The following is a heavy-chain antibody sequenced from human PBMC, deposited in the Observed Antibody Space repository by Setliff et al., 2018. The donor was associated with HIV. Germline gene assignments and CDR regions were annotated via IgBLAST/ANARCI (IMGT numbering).Heavy chain of an antibody. CDR3: ARALDFLTEQLNWFFPL. CDR2: IYPGDSDT. V-gene: IGHV5-51*01. Sequence: GESLKISCKASGYRFTSYWIAWVRQMPGKGLEWMGIIYPGDSDTRYSPSFQGQVTISVDNSISTAYLQWNSLKASDTAIYYCARALDFLTEQLNWFFPLWGRGTLVTVSS. J-gene: IGHJ2*01. D-gene: IGHD3-9*01. CDR1: GYRFTSYW.